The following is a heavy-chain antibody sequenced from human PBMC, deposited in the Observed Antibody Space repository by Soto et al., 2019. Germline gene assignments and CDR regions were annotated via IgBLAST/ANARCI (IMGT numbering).Heavy chain of an antibody. Sequence: AGGSLRLSCAASGFTFSSYAMSWVRQAPGKGLEWVSAISGSGGSTYYADSVKGRFTISRDNSKNTLYLQMNSLRAEDTAVYYCAKDGAYYYDSSGFYYYYGMDVWGQGTTVTVSS. CDR3: AKDGAYYYDSSGFYYYYGMDV. J-gene: IGHJ6*02. D-gene: IGHD3-22*01. CDR1: GFTFSSYA. V-gene: IGHV3-23*01. CDR2: ISGSGGST.